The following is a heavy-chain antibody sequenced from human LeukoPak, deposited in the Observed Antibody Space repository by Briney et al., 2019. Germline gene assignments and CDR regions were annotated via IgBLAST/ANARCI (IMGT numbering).Heavy chain of an antibody. D-gene: IGHD2-21*02. CDR1: GYSFPTYW. CDR3: ARWVTADRGKKDAFDI. V-gene: IGHV5-10-1*04. Sequence: GESLKISCKGSGYSFPTYWISWVRQMPGKGLEWMGRIDPSDSYTNYSPSFQGQVTFSADKSITTAYLQWSSLKASDTAMYYCARWVTADRGKKDAFDIWGQGTMVTVSS. CDR2: IDPSDSYT. J-gene: IGHJ3*02.